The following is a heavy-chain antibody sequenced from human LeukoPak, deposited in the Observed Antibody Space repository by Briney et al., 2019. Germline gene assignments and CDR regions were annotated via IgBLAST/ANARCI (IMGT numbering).Heavy chain of an antibody. CDR2: IYYSGST. CDR3: TRHRCNGGSCYSGLDY. D-gene: IGHD2-15*01. CDR1: GGSISSSDYY. V-gene: IGHV4-39*01. J-gene: IGHJ4*02. Sequence: SETLSLTCTVSGGSISSSDYYWGWIRQPPGTGLEWIGSIYYSGSTYYNPSLKSRVTISVDTSKNQFSLKLNSVTAADTAVYFCTRHRCNGGSCYSGLDYWGQGSLVTVSS.